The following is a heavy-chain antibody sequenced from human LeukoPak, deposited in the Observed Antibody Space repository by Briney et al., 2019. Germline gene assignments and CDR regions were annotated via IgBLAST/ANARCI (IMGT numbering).Heavy chain of an antibody. J-gene: IGHJ3*02. Sequence: GGSLRLPCAASGFTFSSYAMSWVGQAPGKGLERVSAISGSGGSTYYADSVKGRFTISRDNSKNTLYLQMNSLRADDTAVYYCAKDLFIGGSNSAFDIWGQGTMVTVSS. CDR1: GFTFSSYA. V-gene: IGHV3-23*01. CDR3: AKDLFIGGSNSAFDI. CDR2: ISGSGGST. D-gene: IGHD1-26*01.